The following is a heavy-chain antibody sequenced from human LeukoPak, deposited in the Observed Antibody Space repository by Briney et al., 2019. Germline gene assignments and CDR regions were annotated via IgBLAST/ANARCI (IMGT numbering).Heavy chain of an antibody. V-gene: IGHV5-51*01. CDR3: ARRQYSGYDFDF. CDR1: GYIFTNYW. Sequence: GESLKISCKASGYIFTNYWIGWVRQMPGKGLEWMGIIYPRDSDTRYSPSFQGQVTDSADKSISTAYLQWNTLEASDTAMYYCARRQYSGYDFDFWGQGTLVTVSS. J-gene: IGHJ4*02. D-gene: IGHD5-12*01. CDR2: IYPRDSDT.